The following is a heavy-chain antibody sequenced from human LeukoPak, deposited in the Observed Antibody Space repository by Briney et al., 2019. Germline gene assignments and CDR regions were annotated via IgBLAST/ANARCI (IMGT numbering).Heavy chain of an antibody. V-gene: IGHV3-23*01. CDR1: GFTFSSYA. D-gene: IGHD6-13*01. CDR3: ARVVDSSSWSLDY. J-gene: IGHJ4*02. CDR2: ISGSGGST. Sequence: GGSLRLSCAASGFTFSSYAMSWVRQAPGKGLEWVSAISGSGGSTYYADSVKGRFTISRDNAKNSLYLQMNSLRAEDTAVYYCARVVDSSSWSLDYWGQGTLVTVSS.